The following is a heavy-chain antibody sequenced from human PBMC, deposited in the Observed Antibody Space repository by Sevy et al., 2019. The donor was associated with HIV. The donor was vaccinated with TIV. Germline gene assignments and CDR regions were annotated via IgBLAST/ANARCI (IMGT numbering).Heavy chain of an antibody. V-gene: IGHV3-30*04. J-gene: IGHJ4*02. CDR3: ARVDEQRWLRLYYFDY. Sequence: GGSLRLSCAASGFTFSNYAMHWVRQAPGKGLEWVAVISYDGSNKYYADSVKGRFTISRDNSKNTLYLQMNSLRAEDTAVHYCARVDEQRWLRLYYFDYWGQGTLVTVSS. CDR2: ISYDGSNK. D-gene: IGHD5-12*01. CDR1: GFTFSNYA.